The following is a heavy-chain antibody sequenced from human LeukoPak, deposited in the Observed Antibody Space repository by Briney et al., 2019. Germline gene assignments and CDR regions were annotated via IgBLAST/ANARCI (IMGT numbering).Heavy chain of an antibody. D-gene: IGHD3-3*01. Sequence: SVKVSCKASGGTFSSYAISWVRQAPGQGLEWMGGIIPIFGTANYAQKFQGRVTITADESTSTAYMELSSLRSEDTAVYYCARVGDYDFWSGYFAPFDYWGQGTLVTVSS. CDR2: IIPIFGTA. CDR1: GGTFSSYA. J-gene: IGHJ4*02. V-gene: IGHV1-69*13. CDR3: ARVGDYDFWSGYFAPFDY.